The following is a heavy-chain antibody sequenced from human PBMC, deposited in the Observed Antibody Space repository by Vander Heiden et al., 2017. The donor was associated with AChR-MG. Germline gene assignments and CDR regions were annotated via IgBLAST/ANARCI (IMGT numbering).Heavy chain of an antibody. V-gene: IGHV3-23*01. CDR3: AKATTLRGYYYDH. J-gene: IGHJ4*02. Sequence: EVQLLESGGGLVEPGGSLRLSCSAPGFTFSAFAMAWVRQAPGKGLEWVSGISSSGALTHYADSVRGRFTISRDNFKNTVYLQMNSLRDDDTATYFCAKATTLRGYYYDHWGQGTLVPVSS. CDR2: ISSSGALT. D-gene: IGHD3-3*01. CDR1: GFTFSAFA.